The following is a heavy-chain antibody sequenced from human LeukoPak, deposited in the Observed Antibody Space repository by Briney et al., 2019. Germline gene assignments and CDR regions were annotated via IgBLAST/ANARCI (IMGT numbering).Heavy chain of an antibody. Sequence: PGRSLRLSCAASGFTFSSYAMHWVRQAPGKGLEWVSVIYSDGSTYSADSVKGRFTISRDNSKNTLYLQINSLRAEDTAVYYCARGIAAAGTALYNWGQGTLLTVSS. CDR1: GFTFSSYA. J-gene: IGHJ4*02. CDR3: ARGIAAAGTALYN. D-gene: IGHD6-13*01. V-gene: IGHV3-53*01. CDR2: IYSDGST.